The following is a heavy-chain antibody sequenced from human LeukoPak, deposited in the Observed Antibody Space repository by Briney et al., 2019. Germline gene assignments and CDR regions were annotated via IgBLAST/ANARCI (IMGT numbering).Heavy chain of an antibody. CDR1: GGSFSGYY. J-gene: IGHJ4*02. CDR2: INHSGSA. V-gene: IGHV4-34*01. CDR3: ARDRLGAAGFFDY. Sequence: SETLSLTCAVSGGSFSGYYWTWIRQPPGKGLEWIGEINHSGSANYNPSLKSRVTISVDTSKNQFSLKLSSVTAADTAVYYCARDRLGAAGFFDYWGQGTLVTVSS. D-gene: IGHD6-13*01.